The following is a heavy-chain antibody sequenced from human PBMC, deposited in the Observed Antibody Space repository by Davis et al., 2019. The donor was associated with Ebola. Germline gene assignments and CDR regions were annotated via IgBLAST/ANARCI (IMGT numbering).Heavy chain of an antibody. CDR3: ARNGGKAARPGGSFDY. J-gene: IGHJ4*02. CDR2: INPSGGST. D-gene: IGHD6-6*01. V-gene: IGHV1-46*01. CDR1: GYTFTSYY. Sequence: AASVKVSCKASGYTFTSYYMHWVRQAPGQGLEWMGLINPSGGSTSYAQKFQGRVTMTRDTSTSTVYMELSSLRSEDTAVYYCARNGGKAARPGGSFDYWGQGTLVTVSS.